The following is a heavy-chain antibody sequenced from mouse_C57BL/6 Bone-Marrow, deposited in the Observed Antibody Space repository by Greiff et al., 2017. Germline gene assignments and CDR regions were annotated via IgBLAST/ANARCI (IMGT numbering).Heavy chain of an antibody. D-gene: IGHD2-2*01. CDR1: GYTFTSYT. V-gene: IGHV1-4*01. CDR3: ARRIYYAYDVWAMDY. Sequence: QVQLQQSGAELARPGASVKMSCKASGYTFTSYTMHWVKQRPGQGLEWIGYINPSSGYTKYNQKFKDKATLTADKSSSTAYMQLSSLTSEVSAVYYCARRIYYAYDVWAMDYRGQGTSVTVSS. J-gene: IGHJ4*01. CDR2: INPSSGYT.